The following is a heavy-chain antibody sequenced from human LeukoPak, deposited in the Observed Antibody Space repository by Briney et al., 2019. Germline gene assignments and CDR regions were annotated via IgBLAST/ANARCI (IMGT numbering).Heavy chain of an antibody. CDR3: VRGPHYGAYTDYSDY. Sequence: PGGSLRLSCAASGFTFSRHWMSWVRQAPGKGLEWVATIKQGGSENYYVDSVKGRFAISRDDANNSLYLQMNGLRVEDTALYYCVRGPHYGAYTDYSDYWGQGTLVTVSS. J-gene: IGHJ4*02. CDR2: IKQGGSEN. CDR1: GFTFSRHW. D-gene: IGHD4-17*01. V-gene: IGHV3-7*01.